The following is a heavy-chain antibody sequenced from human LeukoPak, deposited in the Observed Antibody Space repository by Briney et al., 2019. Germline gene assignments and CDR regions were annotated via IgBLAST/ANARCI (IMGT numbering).Heavy chain of an antibody. V-gene: IGHV5-51*01. D-gene: IGHD6-13*01. CDR3: ARVFKVPQQAGTVISFDI. CDR1: GYSFTKYW. CDR2: IYPGDSDT. J-gene: IGHJ3*02. Sequence: GESLKISCKGSGYSFTKYWIGWVRQMPGKGLEWMGIIYPGDSDTRYSPSFQGQVTISADKSISIAYLQSSSLKASDTAVYYCARVFKVPQQAGTVISFDIWGQGTMVTVSS.